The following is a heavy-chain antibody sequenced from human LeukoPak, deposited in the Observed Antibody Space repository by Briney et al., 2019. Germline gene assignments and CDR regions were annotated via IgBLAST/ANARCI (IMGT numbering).Heavy chain of an antibody. Sequence: GGSLRLSCAASGFTFSSYAMSWVRQAPGKGLEWVSAISGRDAGTYYADSVKGRFTISRDNSKNTLSLQMSGLRAEDTAVYYCAKGSEGSCNGARCYSLDYWGQGTLVTVSS. CDR1: GFTFSSYA. CDR3: AKGSEGSCNGARCYSLDY. D-gene: IGHD2-2*02. J-gene: IGHJ4*02. V-gene: IGHV3-23*01. CDR2: ISGRDAGT.